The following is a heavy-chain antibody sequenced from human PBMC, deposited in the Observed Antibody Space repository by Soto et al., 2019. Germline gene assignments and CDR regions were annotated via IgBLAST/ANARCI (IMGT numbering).Heavy chain of an antibody. V-gene: IGHV3-7*01. D-gene: IGHD6-19*01. CDR1: GFIFSNYW. J-gene: IGHJ4*02. CDR3: AGGRGWIFAY. Sequence: EVQLVESGGGLVQPGGSLRLSCATSGFIFSNYWMSWFRQAPGKGLEWVADIKQDGSEKNFLDSVKGRFTIARDNSRNSLYLQMNSLSAEDTAMYFCAGGRGWIFAYWGQGTLVTVSS. CDR2: IKQDGSEK.